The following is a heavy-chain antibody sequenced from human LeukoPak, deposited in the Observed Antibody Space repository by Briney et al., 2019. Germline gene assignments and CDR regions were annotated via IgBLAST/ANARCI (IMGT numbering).Heavy chain of an antibody. CDR3: ARFDYVWETHGMDAFDI. D-gene: IGHD3-16*01. J-gene: IGHJ3*02. CDR1: GYSISRGYS. V-gene: IGHV4-38-2*01. CDR2: FHQSGST. Sequence: SETLSLTCAVSGYSISRGYSWAWVRQPPGKGLEWIGSFHQSGSTFYNPSLKSRVTISADRSKNQFSLRLSSVTAADTAVYSCARFDYVWETHGMDAFDIWGQGTMVTVSS.